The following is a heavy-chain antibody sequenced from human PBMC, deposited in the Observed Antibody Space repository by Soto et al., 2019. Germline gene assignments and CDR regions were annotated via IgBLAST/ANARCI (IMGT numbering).Heavy chain of an antibody. CDR2: MNPNSGNT. V-gene: IGHV1-8*01. J-gene: IGHJ6*03. CDR1: GYTFTSYD. CDR3: ARARKTVQYYYYYYMDV. D-gene: IGHD1-1*01. Sequence: ASVKVSCKASGYTFTSYDINWVRQATGQGLEWMGWMNPNSGNTGYAQKFQGRVTMTRNTSISTAYMELSSLRSEDTAVYYCARARKTVQYYYYYYMDVWGKGTTVTVSS.